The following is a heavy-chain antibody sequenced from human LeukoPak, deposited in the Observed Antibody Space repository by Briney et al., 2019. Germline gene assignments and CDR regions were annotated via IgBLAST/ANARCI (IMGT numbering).Heavy chain of an antibody. V-gene: IGHV1-46*01. CDR2: INPSGTST. Sequence: ASVTVSFTSSGHNFINFYVHWVRQAPGQGLEWLGTINPSGTSTTYAQNFQGRVTMTRDTSTSTVYMDLSSLRSEDTAVYFCARQGINRDFDYWGQGTLVTVSS. D-gene: IGHD2-15*01. CDR3: ARQGINRDFDY. CDR1: GHNFINFY. J-gene: IGHJ4*02.